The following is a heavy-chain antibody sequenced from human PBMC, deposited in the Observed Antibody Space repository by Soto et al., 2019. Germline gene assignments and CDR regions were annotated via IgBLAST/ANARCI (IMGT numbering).Heavy chain of an antibody. D-gene: IGHD3-3*01. CDR1: GGSSSSSSYY. CDR2: IYYSGST. Sequence: SETLSLTCTVSGGSSSSSSYYWGWIRQPPGKGLEWIGSIYYSGSTYYNPSLKSRVTISVDTSKNQFSLKLSSVTAADTAVYYCASVFGVVITNWFDPWGQGTLVTVSS. J-gene: IGHJ5*02. V-gene: IGHV4-39*01. CDR3: ASVFGVVITNWFDP.